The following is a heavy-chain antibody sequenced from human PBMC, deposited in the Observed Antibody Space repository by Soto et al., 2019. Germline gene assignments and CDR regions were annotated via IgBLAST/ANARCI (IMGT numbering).Heavy chain of an antibody. J-gene: IGHJ4*02. V-gene: IGHV4-34*01. CDR1: GGSFSGYY. CDR3: ARQWNFDY. D-gene: IGHD6-19*01. CDR2: INPTDSDT. Sequence: QVQLQQWGAGLLKPSETLSLTCAVYGGSFSGYYWSWIRQPPGKGLEWIGEINPTDSDTRYSPSCQGQVTISADKSISTTYRQWSSLKASDTAIYYCARQWNFDYWGQGTLVTVSS.